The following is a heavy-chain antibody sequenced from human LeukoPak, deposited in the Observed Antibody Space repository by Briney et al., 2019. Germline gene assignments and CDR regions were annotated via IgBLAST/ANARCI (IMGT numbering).Heavy chain of an antibody. D-gene: IGHD2-21*02. J-gene: IGHJ4*02. Sequence: GESLKISCKGSGYTFKNYWIGWVRQMPGKGLEWMGIIYPGDSDTRYSPSFQGQVTISVDKSINTAYLQWSTLEASDTAMYYCARTNCGGDCGFDYWGQGTLVTVSS. V-gene: IGHV5-51*01. CDR1: GYTFKNYW. CDR3: ARTNCGGDCGFDY. CDR2: IYPGDSDT.